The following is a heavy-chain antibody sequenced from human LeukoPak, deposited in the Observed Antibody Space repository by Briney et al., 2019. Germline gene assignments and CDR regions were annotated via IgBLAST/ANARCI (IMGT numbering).Heavy chain of an antibody. CDR3: ARFVVGATSDY. Sequence: ASVKVSCKASGYTFTGYAMHWVRQAPGQRLEWMGWINTGNGNTKYSQKFQGRVTITRDTSASTAYMELRSLRSDDTAVYYCARFVVGATSDYWGQGTLVTVSS. V-gene: IGHV1-3*04. D-gene: IGHD1-26*01. CDR2: INTGNGNT. CDR1: GYTFTGYA. J-gene: IGHJ4*02.